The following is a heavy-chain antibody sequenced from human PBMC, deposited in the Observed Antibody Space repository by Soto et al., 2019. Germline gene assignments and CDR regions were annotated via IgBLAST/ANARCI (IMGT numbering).Heavy chain of an antibody. D-gene: IGHD4-17*01. J-gene: IGHJ4*02. V-gene: IGHV4-59*12. CDR2: THYSGNT. Sequence: QVQLQESGPGLVKPSETLSLTCTVSGGSISTYYWDWLRQSPEKGLEWIGNTHYSGNTNYHPSLRGRVTISLDTSRNQFSLILSAVTAADTAIYYCARHTLTVRSGFDNWGQGALVTVSS. CDR1: GGSISTYY. CDR3: ARHTLTVRSGFDN.